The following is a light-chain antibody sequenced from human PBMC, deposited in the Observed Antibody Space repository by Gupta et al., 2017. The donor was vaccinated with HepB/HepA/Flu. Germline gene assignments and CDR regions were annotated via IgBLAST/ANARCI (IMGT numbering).Light chain of an antibody. V-gene: IGKV1-9*01. J-gene: IGKJ3*01. CDR1: QGISSY. CDR3: QQLNTYPPFT. Sequence: DIQLTQSPSFLSASVGDRVTITCRASQGISSYLVWYQQKPGKAPKLLIYAASTLQSGVPSRFSGSGSETDFTLTISSLQPEDFATYYCQQLNTYPPFTFGPGTKVDI. CDR2: AAS.